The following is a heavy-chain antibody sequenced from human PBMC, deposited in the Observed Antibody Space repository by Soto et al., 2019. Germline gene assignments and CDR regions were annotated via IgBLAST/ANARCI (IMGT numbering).Heavy chain of an antibody. J-gene: IGHJ5*02. CDR3: ARDRTDSGYYTNWLDP. CDR2: IIPIFGTT. Sequence: SVKVSCKASGGTFGSDAIAWVRQAPGQGLEWVGRIIPIFGTTNYAQNLQGRVTISADKSTLTSYMELHSLTSDDTALYYCARDRTDSGYYTNWLDPWGQGTQVTGLL. D-gene: IGHD3-22*01. V-gene: IGHV1-69*06. CDR1: GGTFGSDA.